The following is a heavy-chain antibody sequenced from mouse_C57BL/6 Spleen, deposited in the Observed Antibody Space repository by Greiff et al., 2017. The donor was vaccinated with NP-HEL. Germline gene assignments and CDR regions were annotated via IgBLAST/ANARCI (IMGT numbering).Heavy chain of an antibody. J-gene: IGHJ1*03. CDR3: ARPRYYGSTDWYFDV. CDR2: IHPNSGST. V-gene: IGHV1-64*01. CDR1: GYTFTSYW. D-gene: IGHD1-1*01. Sequence: VQLQQPGAELVKPGASVKLSCKASGYTFTSYWMHWVKQRPGQGLEWIGMIHPNSGSTNYNEKFKSKATLTVDKSSSTAYMQLSSLTSEDSAVYYCARPRYYGSTDWYFDVSGTGTTVTVSS.